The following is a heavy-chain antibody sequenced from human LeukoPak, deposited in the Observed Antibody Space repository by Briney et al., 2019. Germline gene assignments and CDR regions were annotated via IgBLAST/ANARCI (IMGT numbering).Heavy chain of an antibody. D-gene: IGHD6-13*01. CDR3: ARDTPGEGYSSSWPSDWFDP. J-gene: IGHJ5*02. V-gene: IGHV4-59*01. CDR2: IYNSGST. CDR1: GDSISSNY. Sequence: SETLSLTCTVSGDSISSNYWSWIRQPPGKGLEWIGYIYNSGSTKYNPSLKSRVTISVDTSKNLFSLKLTSVTAADTAVYYCARDTPGEGYSSSWPSDWFDPWGQGTLVTVSS.